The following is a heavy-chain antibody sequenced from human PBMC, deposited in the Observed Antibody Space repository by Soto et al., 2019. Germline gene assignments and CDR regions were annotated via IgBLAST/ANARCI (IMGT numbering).Heavy chain of an antibody. CDR3: AKALDGIDGYFYAMGV. J-gene: IGHJ6*02. CDR1: GFIFGHYA. D-gene: IGHD1-1*01. CDR2: ISGRGDST. V-gene: IGHV3-23*01. Sequence: PGGSLRLSCAGSGFIFGHYAMTWVRQAPGKGLEWISAISGRGDSTYYADAVKGRFTISRDNSKNTLYLQMNSLRFDDTAVYYCAKALDGIDGYFYAMGVWGQGTTVTVSS.